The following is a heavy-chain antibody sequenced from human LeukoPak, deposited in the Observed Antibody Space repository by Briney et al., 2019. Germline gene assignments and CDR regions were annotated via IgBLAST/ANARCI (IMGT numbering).Heavy chain of an antibody. D-gene: IGHD3-10*01. CDR2: ISGSGGST. CDR1: GFTFSSYA. CDR3: ARLTMVRGKGDFDY. Sequence: GGSLRLSCAASGFTFSSYAMSWVRQAPGKGLEWVSAISGSGGSTYYADSVKGRFTISRDNSKNTLYLQMNSLRAEDTAVYYCARLTMVRGKGDFDYWGQGTLVTVSS. V-gene: IGHV3-23*01. J-gene: IGHJ4*02.